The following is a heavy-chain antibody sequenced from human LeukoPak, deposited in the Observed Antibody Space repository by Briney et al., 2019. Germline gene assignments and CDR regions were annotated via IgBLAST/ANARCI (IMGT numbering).Heavy chain of an antibody. V-gene: IGHV3-23*01. CDR3: ARAQGYYDC. J-gene: IGHJ4*02. CDR2: IGVGGTT. D-gene: IGHD3-22*01. Sequence: GGSLRLSCAASGFTFSNYGMNWVRQAPGKGLEWVSGIGVGGTTYYADSVKGRFIISRDTSKNTLYLQMNSLRAEDTAVYYCARAQGYYDCWGQGTLVTVSS. CDR1: GFTFSNYG.